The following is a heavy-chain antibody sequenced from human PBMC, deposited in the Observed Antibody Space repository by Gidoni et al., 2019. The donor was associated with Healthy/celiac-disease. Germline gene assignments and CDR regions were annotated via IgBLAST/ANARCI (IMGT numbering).Heavy chain of an antibody. CDR2: IKPNSGGT. CDR1: GYTFTGYY. D-gene: IGHD2-2*01. V-gene: IGHV1-2*02. CDR3: ASPYCSSTSCYHYYYYGMDV. Sequence: QVQLVQSGAEVKKPGASVKVSCKASGYTFTGYYMHWVRQAPGQRLEWMGWIKPNSGGTNYAQKFQGRVTMTRDTSISTAYMELSRLRSDDTAVYYCASPYCSSTSCYHYYYYGMDVWGQGTTVTVSS. J-gene: IGHJ6*02.